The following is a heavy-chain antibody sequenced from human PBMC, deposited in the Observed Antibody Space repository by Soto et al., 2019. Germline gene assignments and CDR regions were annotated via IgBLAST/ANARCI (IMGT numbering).Heavy chain of an antibody. J-gene: IGHJ4*02. CDR1: GGSFDITSSY. V-gene: IGHV4-39*02. Sequence: QLQLQESGPGLVKPSETLSLTCTVSGGSFDITSSYWAWVRQPPGKGLEWIAYIYYSGSTYYNPSLKSRITISVDTSTNQLSLRLSSVIAADTAVYYCATVPIVGTKPYYFDSWGQGTLVTVSS. CDR3: ATVPIVGTKPYYFDS. D-gene: IGHD1-1*01. CDR2: IYYSGST.